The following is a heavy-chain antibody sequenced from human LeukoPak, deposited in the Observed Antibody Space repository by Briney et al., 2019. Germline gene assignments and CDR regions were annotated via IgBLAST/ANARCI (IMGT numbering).Heavy chain of an antibody. D-gene: IGHD5-12*01. CDR3: ARPIVATNLDY. J-gene: IGHJ4*02. CDR2: IKQDGSEK. V-gene: IGHV3-7*05. CDR1: GITFSSFW. Sequence: PGGSLRLSCAASGITFSSFWMSWVRQAPGTGLEWVANIKQDGSEKYYVDSVKGRFTISRDNAKNSLYLQMNSLRAEDTAVYYCARPIVATNLDYWGQGTLVTVSS.